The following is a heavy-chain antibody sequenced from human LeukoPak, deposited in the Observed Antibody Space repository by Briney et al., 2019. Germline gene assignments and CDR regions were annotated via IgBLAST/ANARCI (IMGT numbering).Heavy chain of an antibody. D-gene: IGHD1-26*01. Sequence: SETLSLTCTVSGGSISSYYWSWIRQPPGKRLEWIGYIYYSGSTNYNPSLKSRVTISVDTSKNQFSLKLSSVTAADTAVYYCARAPYSGSYFFDYWGQGTLVTVSS. J-gene: IGHJ4*02. V-gene: IGHV4-59*01. CDR1: GGSISSYY. CDR3: ARAPYSGSYFFDY. CDR2: IYYSGST.